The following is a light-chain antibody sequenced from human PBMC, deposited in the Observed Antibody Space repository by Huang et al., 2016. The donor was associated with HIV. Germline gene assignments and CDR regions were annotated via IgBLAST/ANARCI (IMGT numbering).Light chain of an antibody. CDR3: QQYGTSPYT. CDR2: EVS. Sequence: IVLTQSPGTLSLSPGERATLSCRASQTVGSSKLAWYQQKRGLAPRLVMYEVSRRATGIPDRFRGSGSGTDFTLTISRLEPEDFAVYFCQQYGTSPYTFGQGTKLEIK. CDR1: QTVGSSK. J-gene: IGKJ2*01. V-gene: IGKV3-20*01.